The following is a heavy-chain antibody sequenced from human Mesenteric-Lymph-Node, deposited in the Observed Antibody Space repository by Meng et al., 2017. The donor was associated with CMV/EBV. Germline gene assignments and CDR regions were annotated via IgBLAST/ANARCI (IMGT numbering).Heavy chain of an antibody. J-gene: IGHJ6*02. CDR2: IRYDGNNK. Sequence: GESLKISCAASGFIFSSYGMHWVRQAPGRGLEWVALIRYDGNNKYYADSVKGRFTISRDNSKNALYLQMNSLRAEDTAVYYCARSITEAIKPFYYYYGMDVWGQGTTVTVSS. CDR1: GFIFSSYG. D-gene: IGHD3-16*01. CDR3: ARSITEAIKPFYYYYGMDV. V-gene: IGHV3-30*02.